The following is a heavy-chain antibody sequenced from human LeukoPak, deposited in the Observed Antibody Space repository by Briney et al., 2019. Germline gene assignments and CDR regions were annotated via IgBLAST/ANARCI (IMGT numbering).Heavy chain of an antibody. D-gene: IGHD1-26*01. J-gene: IGHJ4*02. Sequence: SETLSLTCTVSGVSISSFYWSWIRQPPGKGLEGIGYIYYSGSTNYNPSLKSRVTMSVDTSKNQFSLKLSSVTAADTAVYYCARAGYGVGDTAHHYFDYWGQGTLVTVSS. V-gene: IGHV4-59*01. CDR1: GVSISSFY. CDR3: ARAGYGVGDTAHHYFDY. CDR2: IYYSGST.